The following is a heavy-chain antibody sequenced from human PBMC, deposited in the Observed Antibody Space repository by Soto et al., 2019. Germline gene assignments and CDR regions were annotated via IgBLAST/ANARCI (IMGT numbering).Heavy chain of an antibody. CDR3: ARDGREASGVDF. CDR1: SGSISSQR. Sequence: SSETLSVTFMIFSGSISSQRRSWVGQAPGEGLEWIGHIYYRGSTSYNPYLRSRSSISVDTSNNQLSLKLNSVTTADTAVYYCARDGREASGVDFGGQGHKVNFSS. J-gene: IGHJ6*01. V-gene: IGHV4-59*11. CDR2: IYYRGST. D-gene: IGHD1-26*01.